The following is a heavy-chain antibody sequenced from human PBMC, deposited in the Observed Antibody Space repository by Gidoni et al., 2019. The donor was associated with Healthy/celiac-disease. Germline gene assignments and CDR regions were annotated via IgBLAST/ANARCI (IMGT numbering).Heavy chain of an antibody. CDR2: ISYDGSNK. Sequence: QVQLVESGGGVVQPGRSLRLSCAASGFTFSSYAMHWVRRAPGKGLEWVAVISYDGSNKYYADSVKGRFTISRDNSKNTLYLQMNSLRAEDTAVYYCARVQDIVVVPAAYLGAFDIWGQGTMVTVSS. J-gene: IGHJ3*02. CDR1: GFTFSSYA. V-gene: IGHV3-30-3*01. D-gene: IGHD2-2*01. CDR3: ARVQDIVVVPAAYLGAFDI.